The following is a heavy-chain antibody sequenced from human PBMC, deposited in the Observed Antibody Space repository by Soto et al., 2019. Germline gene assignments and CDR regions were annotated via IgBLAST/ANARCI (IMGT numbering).Heavy chain of an antibody. D-gene: IGHD5-18*01. CDR1: GFTFSSYG. CDR2: ISYDGSNK. CDR3: AKDPAMGRRGYSYGFDY. J-gene: IGHJ4*02. Sequence: GGSLRLSCAASGFTFSSYGMHWVRQAPGKGLEWVAVISYDGSNKYYADSVKGRFTISRDNSKNTLYLQMNSLRAEDTAVYYCAKDPAMGRRGYSYGFDYWGQGTLVTVS. V-gene: IGHV3-30*18.